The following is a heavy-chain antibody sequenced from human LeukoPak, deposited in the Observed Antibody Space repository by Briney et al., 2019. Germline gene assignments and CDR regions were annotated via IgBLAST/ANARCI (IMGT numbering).Heavy chain of an antibody. J-gene: IGHJ4*02. CDR2: INWNGGST. CDR3: ARHTDIVVVPAALNY. CDR1: GFTFDDYG. V-gene: IGHV3-20*04. D-gene: IGHD2-2*01. Sequence: GGSLRLSCAASGFTFDDYGMSWARQGPGKGLEWVSGINWNGGSTGYADSVTGRFTVSRDNAKNSLYLHMHSLRVEDTAFYYCARHTDIVVVPAALNYWGQGTLVTVSS.